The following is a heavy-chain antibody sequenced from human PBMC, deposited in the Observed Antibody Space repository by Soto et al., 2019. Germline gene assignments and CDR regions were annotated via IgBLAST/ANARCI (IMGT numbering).Heavy chain of an antibody. CDR2: INPSGGST. Sequence: ASVKVSCKASGYTFTSYYMHWVRQAPGQGLEWMGIINPSGGSTSYAQKFQGRVTMTRETSTSTVYMELSSLGSGDTAVYYCASHLVVPAANHYYYYYYMDVWGKGTTVTISS. V-gene: IGHV1-46*03. CDR1: GYTFTSYY. J-gene: IGHJ6*03. CDR3: ASHLVVPAANHYYYYYYMDV. D-gene: IGHD2-2*01.